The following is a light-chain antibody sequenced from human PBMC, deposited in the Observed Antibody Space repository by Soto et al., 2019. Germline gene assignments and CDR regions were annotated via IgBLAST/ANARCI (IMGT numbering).Light chain of an antibody. V-gene: IGLV3-21*02. CDR1: NIGSKS. Sequence: SYELTQPPSVSVAPGQTARISCGGNNIGSKSVCWYQQKPGQAPVLVVYDDSDRPSGIPARFSGSNSGNTATLTITRVEAGDEADYFCQVWNTSSDHPRVFGTGTEVTVL. CDR3: QVWNTSSDHPRV. CDR2: DDS. J-gene: IGLJ1*01.